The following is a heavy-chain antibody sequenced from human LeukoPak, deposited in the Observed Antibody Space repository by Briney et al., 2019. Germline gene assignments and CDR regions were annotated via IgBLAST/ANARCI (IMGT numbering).Heavy chain of an antibody. CDR2: ISAYNGNT. CDR1: GYTFTSYG. J-gene: IGHJ3*02. D-gene: IGHD4-17*01. V-gene: IGHV1-18*01. Sequence: GASVKVSCKASGYTFTSYGISWVRQAPGQGLEWMGWISAYNGNTNYAQKLQGRVTMTTDTSTSTAYMELRSLRSDDTAVYYCAREGLWGIYGDYGNHAFDIWGQGTMVTVSS. CDR3: AREGLWGIYGDYGNHAFDI.